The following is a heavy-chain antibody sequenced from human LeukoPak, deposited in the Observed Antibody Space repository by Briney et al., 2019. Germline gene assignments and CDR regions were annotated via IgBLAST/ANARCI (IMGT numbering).Heavy chain of an antibody. CDR2: IRYDGSNK. CDR1: GFTFSSYG. J-gene: IGHJ4*02. V-gene: IGHV3-30*02. Sequence: GGSLRLSCAASGFTFSSYGMHWVRQAPGKGLEWVAFIRYDGSNKYYADSVKGRFTISRDNSKNTLYLQMNSLRAEDTAVYYCAKDRVYGDSLRYYFDYWGQGTLVTVSS. CDR3: AKDRVYGDSLRYYFDY. D-gene: IGHD4-17*01.